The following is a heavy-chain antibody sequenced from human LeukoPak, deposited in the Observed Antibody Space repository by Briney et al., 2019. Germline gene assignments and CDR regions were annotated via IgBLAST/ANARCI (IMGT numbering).Heavy chain of an antibody. CDR3: ARSDPQYYYDSSGYSYPLEFFQH. Sequence: PGGSLRLSCAASGFTFSSYSMNWVRQAPGKGLEWASSISSSSSYIYYADSVKGRFTISRDNAKNSLYLQMNSLRGEDTAVYYCARSDPQYYYDSSGYSYPLEFFQHWGQGTLVTVSS. J-gene: IGHJ1*01. D-gene: IGHD3-22*01. CDR2: ISSSSSYI. CDR1: GFTFSSYS. V-gene: IGHV3-21*01.